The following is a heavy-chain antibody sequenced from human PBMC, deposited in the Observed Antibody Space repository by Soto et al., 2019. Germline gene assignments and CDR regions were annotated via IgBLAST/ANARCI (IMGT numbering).Heavy chain of an antibody. D-gene: IGHD2-15*01. Sequence: GALRLSCAASVFTFSSYSMNWVRQAPGKGLEWVSSISSSSSYIYYADSVKGRFTISRDNAKNSLYLQMNSLRAEDTAVYYCARGGQDIVVVLAEGMDVWGQGTTVTVSS. J-gene: IGHJ6*02. CDR2: ISSSSSYI. V-gene: IGHV3-21*01. CDR3: ARGGQDIVVVLAEGMDV. CDR1: VFTFSSYS.